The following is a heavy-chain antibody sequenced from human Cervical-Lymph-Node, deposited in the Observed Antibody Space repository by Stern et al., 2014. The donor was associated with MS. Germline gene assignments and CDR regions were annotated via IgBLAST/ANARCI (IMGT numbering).Heavy chain of an antibody. J-gene: IGHJ6*02. Sequence: EVQLVESGGGLVQPGRSLRLSCAASGFTFGDYAMHWVRPAPGKGLEWVSGISWNSGSIGYADSVKGRFTISRDNAKNSLYLQMNSLRAEDTALYYCAKDRNRGYSYGYSYGMDVWGQGTTVTVSS. CDR1: GFTFGDYA. CDR3: AKDRNRGYSYGYSYGMDV. V-gene: IGHV3-9*01. D-gene: IGHD5-18*01. CDR2: ISWNSGSI.